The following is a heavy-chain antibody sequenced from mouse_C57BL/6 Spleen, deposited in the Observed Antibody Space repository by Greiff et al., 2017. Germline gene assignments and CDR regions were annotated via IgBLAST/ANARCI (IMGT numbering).Heavy chain of an antibody. D-gene: IGHD1-1*01. CDR1: GYTFTDYY. Sequence: VQLKQSGPELVKPGASVKISCKASGYTFTDYYMNWVKQSHGKSLEWIGDINPNNGGTSYNQKFKGKATLTVDKSSSTAYMELRSLTSEDSAVYYYARGSYDYGSSPYAMGYWGQGTSVTVSS. J-gene: IGHJ4*01. CDR3: ARGSYDYGSSPYAMGY. CDR2: INPNNGGT. V-gene: IGHV1-26*01.